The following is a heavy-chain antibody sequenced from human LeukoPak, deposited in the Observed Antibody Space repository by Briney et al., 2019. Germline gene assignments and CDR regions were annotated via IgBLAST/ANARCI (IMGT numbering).Heavy chain of an antibody. J-gene: IGHJ3*02. Sequence: GSLRPSWSASGFPFNRFNLNWVRQAPGKGPEWVSSISSNSSYIYYADSVKGRFTISRDNAKNSLYLQMHSLRAEDTCVYYCAHFSWIQLWRYHAFDIWGQGTMVTVSS. CDR3: AHFSWIQLWRYHAFDI. V-gene: IGHV3-21*01. CDR1: GFPFNRFN. D-gene: IGHD5-18*01. CDR2: ISSNSSYI.